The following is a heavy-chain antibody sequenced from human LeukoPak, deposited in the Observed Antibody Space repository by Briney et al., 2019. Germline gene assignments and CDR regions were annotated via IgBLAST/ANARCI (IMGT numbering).Heavy chain of an antibody. CDR1: RFTFSTYA. CDR2: VNPSGVST. Sequence: GGSLRLSCAASRFTFSTYAMSWVRQAPGKGLEWVSAVNPSGVSTYYADSVKGRFTVSRDNSKNTLYLQMNSLRAEDTAVYYCAKAGPVRLDIWGQGTMVTVSS. CDR3: AKAGPVRLDI. V-gene: IGHV3-23*01. J-gene: IGHJ3*02.